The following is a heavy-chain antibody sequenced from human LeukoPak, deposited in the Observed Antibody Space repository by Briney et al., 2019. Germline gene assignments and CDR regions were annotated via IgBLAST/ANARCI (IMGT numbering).Heavy chain of an antibody. CDR2: IYYSGST. J-gene: IGHJ3*02. Sequence: SETLSLTCTVSGGSISSGGYYWSWIRQHPGKGLEWIGYIYYSGSTYYNPSLKSRVTISVDTSKNQFSLKLSSVTAADTAVYYCARDQGVRYCSSTSCYTDAFDIWGQGTMVTVSS. D-gene: IGHD2-2*02. CDR3: ARDQGVRYCSSTSCYTDAFDI. V-gene: IGHV4-31*03. CDR1: GGSISSGGYY.